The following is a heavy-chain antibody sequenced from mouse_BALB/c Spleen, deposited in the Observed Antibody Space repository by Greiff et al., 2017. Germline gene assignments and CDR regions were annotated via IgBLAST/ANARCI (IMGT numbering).Heavy chain of an antibody. CDR1: GYAFSSYW. D-gene: IGHD2-3*01. V-gene: IGHV1-80*01. CDR3: ARWLLPAMDY. Sequence: QVQLQQSGAELVRPGSSVKISCKASGYAFSSYWMNWVKQRPGQGLEWIGQIYPGDGDTNYNGKFKGKATLTADKSSSTAYMQLSSLTSEDSAVYFCARWLLPAMDYWGQGTSVTVSS. CDR2: IYPGDGDT. J-gene: IGHJ4*01.